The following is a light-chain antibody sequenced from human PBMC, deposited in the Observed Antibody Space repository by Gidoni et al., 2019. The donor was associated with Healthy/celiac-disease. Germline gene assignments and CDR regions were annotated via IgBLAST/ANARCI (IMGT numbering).Light chain of an antibody. CDR1: QSISSY. CDR3: QQSYSTPIT. CDR2: AAS. J-gene: IGKJ4*01. Sequence: DIQMTQSPSSLSASVGDRVTITCRASQSISSYLNWYQQTPGKAPKLLIYAASSLQSGVPSRFSGSGSGTDVTRTISSLQPEDFATYYCQQSYSTPITFGGGTKVEIK. V-gene: IGKV1-39*01.